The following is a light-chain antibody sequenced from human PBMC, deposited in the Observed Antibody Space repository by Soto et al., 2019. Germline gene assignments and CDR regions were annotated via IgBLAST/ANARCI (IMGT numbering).Light chain of an antibody. Sequence: ALQLTQSPSSLSASVGDRVTITCRASQGISSALAWYQQKPGKAPKLLIYDASSLESGVPSRFSGSGSGTDFTLTISSLQPEDFATYYCQQFITFGQGTKVEIK. CDR2: DAS. V-gene: IGKV1-13*02. CDR3: QQFIT. CDR1: QGISSA. J-gene: IGKJ1*01.